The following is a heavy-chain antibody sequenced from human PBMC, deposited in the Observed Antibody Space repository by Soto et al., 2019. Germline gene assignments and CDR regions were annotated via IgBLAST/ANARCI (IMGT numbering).Heavy chain of an antibody. CDR3: VSQATRYKSKWFDP. CDR1: RFTFTNYL. V-gene: IGHV5-51*01. CDR2: IYPPDSQT. J-gene: IGHJ5*02. Sequence: REPLQISFDVSRFTFTNYLIAGVRGMARKGLGGSGGIYPPDSQTRYRTTFQGEVATSADKSVKTAYLQWRRLKASDTAIYFCVSQATRYKSKWFDPWGQGTLVTVSS. D-gene: IGHD1-20*01.